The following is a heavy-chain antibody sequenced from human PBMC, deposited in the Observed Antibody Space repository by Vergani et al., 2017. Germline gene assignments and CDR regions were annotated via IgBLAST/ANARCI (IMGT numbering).Heavy chain of an antibody. CDR3: AREGDGYPNRQLDY. V-gene: IGHV4-59*01. J-gene: IGHJ4*02. CDR2: IYYSGST. D-gene: IGHD5-24*01. Sequence: QVQLQESGPGLVKPSQTLSLTCTVSGGSISSYYWSWIRQPPGKGLEWIGYIYYSGSTNYNPSLKSRVTISVDTSKNQFSRKLSSVTAADTAVYYCAREGDGYPNRQLDYWGQGTLVTVSS. CDR1: GGSISSYY.